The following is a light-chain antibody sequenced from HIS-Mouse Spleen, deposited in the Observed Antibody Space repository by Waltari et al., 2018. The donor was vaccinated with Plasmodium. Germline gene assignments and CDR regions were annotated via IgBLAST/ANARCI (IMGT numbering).Light chain of an antibody. V-gene: IGLV3-10*01. J-gene: IGLJ3*02. CDR3: YSTDSSGNHRV. CDR1: ALQKKY. Sequence: SYELTQPPSVSVSPGQTARITCSGAALQKKYAYWYQQKSGQAPALVIYEDRKRPCGIPERFSGSSSGTMATLTISGAQVEDEADYYCYSTDSSGNHRVFGGGTKLTVL. CDR2: EDR.